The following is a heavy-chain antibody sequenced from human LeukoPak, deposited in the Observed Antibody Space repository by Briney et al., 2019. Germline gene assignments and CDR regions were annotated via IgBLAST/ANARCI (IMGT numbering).Heavy chain of an antibody. CDR2: INAGNGNT. J-gene: IGHJ4*02. CDR1: GYTFTSYA. CDR3: ARDTTIFGVAEYYFDY. V-gene: IGHV1-3*03. Sequence: ASVKVSCKASGYTFTSYAMHWVRQAPGQRLEWMGWINAGNGNTKYSQEFQGRVTITRDTSASTAYMELSSLRSEDMAVYYCARDTTIFGVAEYYFDYWGQGTLVTVSS. D-gene: IGHD3-3*01.